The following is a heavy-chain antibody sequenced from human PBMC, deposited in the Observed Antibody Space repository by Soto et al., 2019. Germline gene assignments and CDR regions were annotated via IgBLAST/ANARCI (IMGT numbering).Heavy chain of an antibody. CDR3: ASGGNWFDP. V-gene: IGHV4-59*01. J-gene: IGHJ5*02. Sequence: PSETLSLTCNVSGGSISKYYWTWVRQSPEKGLEWIGYMYYNGNINYNPSLKSRVTISIDTSKNQFSLTLKSVTAADTAVYYCASGGNWFDPWGQGVLVTVSS. D-gene: IGHD3-16*01. CDR1: GGSISKYY. CDR2: MYYNGNI.